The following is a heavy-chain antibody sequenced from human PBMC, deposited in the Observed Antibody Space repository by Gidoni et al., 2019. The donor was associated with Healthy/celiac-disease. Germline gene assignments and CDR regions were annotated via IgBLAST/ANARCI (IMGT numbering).Heavy chain of an antibody. J-gene: IGHJ4*02. CDR3: AKPMYGDYPGYYFDY. D-gene: IGHD4-17*01. CDR1: GFTFSSYA. CDR2: SSGSGGST. V-gene: IGHV3-23*01. Sequence: EVQLLESGGGLVQPGGSLRLSCAASGFTFSSYAMSWVRQAPGKGLEWVAASSGSGGSTYYADSVKGRFTISRDNSKNTLYLQMNSLRAEDTAVYYCAKPMYGDYPGYYFDYWGQGTLVTVSS.